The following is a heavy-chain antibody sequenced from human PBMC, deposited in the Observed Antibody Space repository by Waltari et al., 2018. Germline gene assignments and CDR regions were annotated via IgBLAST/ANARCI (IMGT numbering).Heavy chain of an antibody. J-gene: IGHJ5*02. Sequence: QVQLQESGPGLAKPSGTLPLTCRVSAGPISPYLWNWIRQPPGQGLEWMGYIYYRVSTIYNPSLSSLVSMSVDTSKNQFSLKLTSVTAADTAVYYCARGNVVVPVASNWFDPWGQGTLVTVSS. CDR2: IYYRVST. CDR3: ARGNVVVPVASNWFDP. D-gene: IGHD2-2*01. CDR1: AGPISPYL. V-gene: IGHV4-59*01.